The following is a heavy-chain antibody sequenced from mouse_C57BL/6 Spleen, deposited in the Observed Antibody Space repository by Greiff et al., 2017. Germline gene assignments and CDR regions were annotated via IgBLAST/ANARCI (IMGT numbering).Heavy chain of an antibody. CDR3: AWESYYGNYVLFDY. D-gene: IGHD2-1*01. J-gene: IGHJ2*01. V-gene: IGHV1-9*01. Sequence: QVTLKVSGAELMKPGASVKLSCTATGYTFTGYWIEWVKQRPGHGLEWIGEILPGSGSTNYNEKFKGKATFTADTSSNTAYMQLSSLTTEDSAIYYCAWESYYGNYVLFDYWGQGTTRTVSS. CDR2: ILPGSGST. CDR1: GYTFTGYW.